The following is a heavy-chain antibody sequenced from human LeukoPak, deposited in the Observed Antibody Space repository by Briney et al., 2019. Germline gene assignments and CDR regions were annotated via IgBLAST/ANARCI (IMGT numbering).Heavy chain of an antibody. CDR3: ARDGCSSTSCLTGYYYYMDV. D-gene: IGHD2-2*01. Sequence: GGSLRLSCAASGFILSNYRMNWVRQAPGKGLEWVSYISSSSSTIYYADSVKGRFTISRDNAKNSLYLQMNSLRAEDTAVYYYARDGCSSTSCLTGYYYYMDVWGKGTTVTVSS. CDR2: ISSSSSTI. CDR1: GFILSNYR. J-gene: IGHJ6*03. V-gene: IGHV3-48*01.